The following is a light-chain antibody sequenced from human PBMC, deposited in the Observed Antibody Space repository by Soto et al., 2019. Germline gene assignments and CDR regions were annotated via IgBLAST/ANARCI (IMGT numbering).Light chain of an antibody. CDR3: QQLNDYPLT. CDR1: QGISSY. CDR2: AAS. Sequence: DIQLTQSPSFLSASVGDRVTITCRASQGISSYLAWYQQKPGKAPKLLIYAASTLQSGVPSRFSGSGSGTEFTLTIRSLQPEDFATYYCQQLNDYPLTFGGGTKVEIK. V-gene: IGKV1-9*01. J-gene: IGKJ4*01.